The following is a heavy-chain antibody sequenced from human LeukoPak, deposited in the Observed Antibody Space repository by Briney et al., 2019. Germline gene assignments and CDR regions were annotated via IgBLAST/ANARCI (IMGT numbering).Heavy chain of an antibody. CDR3: ARDFRDTGWYRAHWYFDL. D-gene: IGHD6-19*01. Sequence: PSETLSLTCTVSGGSISSYYWSWIRQPPGKGLEWIGYIYYSGSTNYNPSLKSRVTISVDTSKNQFSLKLSSVTAADTAVYYCARDFRDTGWYRAHWYFDLWGRGTLVTVSS. J-gene: IGHJ2*01. CDR2: IYYSGST. V-gene: IGHV4-59*01. CDR1: GGSISSYY.